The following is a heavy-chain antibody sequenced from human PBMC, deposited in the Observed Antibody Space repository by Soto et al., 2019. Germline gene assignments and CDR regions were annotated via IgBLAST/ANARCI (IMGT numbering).Heavy chain of an antibody. V-gene: IGHV4-4*02. J-gene: IGHJ6*01. CDR2: IYHSGST. D-gene: IGHD3-10*01. CDR1: GGSISSSNW. Sequence: SETLSLTYTVSGGSISSSNWWSWVRQPPGKGLEWIGEIYHSGSTNYNPSLKSRVTISVDKSKNQFSLKLSSVTAADTAVYYCARRMMVRGVLTPWGYYYGMDVWGQGTTVT. CDR3: ARRMMVRGVLTPWGYYYGMDV.